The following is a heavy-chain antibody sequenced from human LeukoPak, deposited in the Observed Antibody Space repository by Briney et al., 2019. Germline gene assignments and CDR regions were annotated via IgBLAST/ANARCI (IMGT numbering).Heavy chain of an antibody. J-gene: IGHJ5*02. V-gene: IGHV4-59*01. Sequence: PSETLSLTCTVSGGSISRYYWSWIRQPPGKGLEWIGYIYYSGSTNCNPSLKSRVTISVDTSKNQFSLRLSSVTAADTAVYYCARVDSGWYFFYPWGQGTLVTVSS. CDR3: ARVDSGWYFFYP. D-gene: IGHD6-13*01. CDR1: GGSISRYY. CDR2: IYYSGST.